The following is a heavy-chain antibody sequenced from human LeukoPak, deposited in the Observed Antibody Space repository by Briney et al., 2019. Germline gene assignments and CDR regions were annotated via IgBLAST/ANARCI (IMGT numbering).Heavy chain of an antibody. D-gene: IGHD6-13*01. CDR1: GYTFTGYY. CDR2: INPNSGGT. CDR3: ARGEYSSSWDHYYFDY. J-gene: IGHJ4*02. V-gene: IGHV1-2*06. Sequence: ASVTVSCKASGYTFTGYYMHWVRQAPGQGLEWMGRINPNSGGTNYAQTFQGRVTMTRDTSITTAYLEVSSLRSDDTAVYYCARGEYSSSWDHYYFDYWGQGTLVTVSS.